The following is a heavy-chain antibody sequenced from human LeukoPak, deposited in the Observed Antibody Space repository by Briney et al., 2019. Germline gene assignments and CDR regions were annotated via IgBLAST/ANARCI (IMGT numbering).Heavy chain of an antibody. V-gene: IGHV3-21*01. CDR1: GFIFSSFT. J-gene: IGHJ4*02. CDR3: AGRPLEQQL. D-gene: IGHD6-13*01. CDR2: ISSSSGYI. Sequence: GGSLRLSCVASGFIFSSFTMNCVRQAPGKGLEWVSSISSSSGYIYYADSVKGRFTISRDNAKNSLYLQTNSLRAEDTAVYYCAGRPLEQQLWGQGTLVTVSS.